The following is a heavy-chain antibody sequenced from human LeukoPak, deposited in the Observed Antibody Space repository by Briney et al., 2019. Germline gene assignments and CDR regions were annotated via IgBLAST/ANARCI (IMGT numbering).Heavy chain of an antibody. CDR2: ISHSGRT. V-gene: IGHV4-34*01. J-gene: IGHJ4*02. CDR1: GVSFTGYY. Sequence: PSETLSLTCAVSGVSFTGYYWSWIRQPPGKGPEWIGEISHSGRTAYNPSLKGRVAISLDTSKNQFSLKLSFVSAADTAVYYCTRTSPGIPLDFWGQGTLVTVSS. CDR3: TRTSPGIPLDF. D-gene: IGHD1-1*01.